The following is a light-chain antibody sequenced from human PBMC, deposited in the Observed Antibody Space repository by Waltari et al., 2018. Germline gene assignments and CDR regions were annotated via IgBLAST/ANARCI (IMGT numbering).Light chain of an antibody. Sequence: DIQMTQLPSTLSASVGVGVTIICRASQIISIWLGWYQQKPGKAPKLLIHKATTLESGVPSRFSGSGSGTEFTLTISSLQPDDFATYYCQQYNSYSTFGQGTKLEMK. V-gene: IGKV1-5*03. CDR3: QQYNSYST. J-gene: IGKJ2*01. CDR1: QIISIW. CDR2: KAT.